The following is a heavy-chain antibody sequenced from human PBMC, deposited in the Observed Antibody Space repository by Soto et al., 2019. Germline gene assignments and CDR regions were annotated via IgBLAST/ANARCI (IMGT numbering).Heavy chain of an antibody. CDR3: ARERQYEPLLY. D-gene: IGHD2-2*01. Sequence: QVQLVQSGVEVKKPGASVKVSCQASGYTFTNYGITCLRQAPGQGLEWMGWVSAYNRNTNYAQRFQDRVTMTTDTSTRTAYMEFRNLKSDDTAIYFCARERQYEPLLYWGQGTLVTVSS. J-gene: IGHJ4*02. CDR1: GYTFTNYG. V-gene: IGHV1-18*01. CDR2: VSAYNRNT.